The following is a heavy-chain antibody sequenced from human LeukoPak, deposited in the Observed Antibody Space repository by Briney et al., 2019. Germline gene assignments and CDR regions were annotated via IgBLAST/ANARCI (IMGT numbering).Heavy chain of an antibody. CDR2: ISGSSSYI. Sequence: PGGSLRLSCAASGFTFSAYTMNWVRRTPGKGPEWVSSISGSSSYIYYADSVQGRFTVSRDNAKNSLYLQMNSLRAEDTAVYYCARSPGSGWYFDYWGQGTLVTVSS. D-gene: IGHD6-19*01. CDR1: GFTFSAYT. CDR3: ARSPGSGWYFDY. J-gene: IGHJ4*02. V-gene: IGHV3-21*01.